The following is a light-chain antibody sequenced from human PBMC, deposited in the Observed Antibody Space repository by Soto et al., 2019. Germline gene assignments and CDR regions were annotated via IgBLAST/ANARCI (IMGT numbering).Light chain of an antibody. J-gene: IGKJ2*01. CDR3: MQALQTPYT. V-gene: IGKV2-28*01. Sequence: EIVMTQSPPSLTVTPGEPASISCRSSQRLLHSNGNTFLDWYLQKPGQSPQLLIYLGSNRASGVPHRVSGSEAGTDFTLKISRVEAEDVGVYYCMQALQTPYTFGQGTKLEIK. CDR2: LGS. CDR1: QRLLHSNGNTF.